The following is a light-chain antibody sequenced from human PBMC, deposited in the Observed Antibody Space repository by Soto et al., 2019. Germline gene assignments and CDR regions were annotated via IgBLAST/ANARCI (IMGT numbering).Light chain of an antibody. Sequence: QSALTQPPSASGSPGQSVTISCTGTSSDVGAYDYVSWYQQHPGKAPKLMIYEVSQRPSGVPDRFSGSKSGNTASLTISGLQAEDEADYYCSSYVSSRTYVFGTGTKVTVL. CDR2: EVS. V-gene: IGLV2-8*01. J-gene: IGLJ1*01. CDR3: SSYVSSRTYV. CDR1: SSDVGAYDY.